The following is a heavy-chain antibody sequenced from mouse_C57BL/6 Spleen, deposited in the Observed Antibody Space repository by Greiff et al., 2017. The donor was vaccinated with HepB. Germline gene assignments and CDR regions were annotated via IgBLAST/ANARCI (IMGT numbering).Heavy chain of an antibody. CDR2: ISDGGSYT. Sequence: VQLVESGGGLVKPGGSLKLSCAASGFTFSSYAMSWVRQTPEKRLEWVATISDGGSYTYYPDNVKGRFTISRDNAKNNLYLQMSHLKSEDTAMYYCARCGSSSFAYWGQGTLVTVSA. CDR3: ARCGSSSFAY. J-gene: IGHJ3*01. CDR1: GFTFSSYA. D-gene: IGHD1-1*01. V-gene: IGHV5-4*01.